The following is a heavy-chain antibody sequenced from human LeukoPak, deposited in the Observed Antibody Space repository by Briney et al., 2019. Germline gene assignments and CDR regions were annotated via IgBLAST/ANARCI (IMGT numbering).Heavy chain of an antibody. J-gene: IGHJ3*02. D-gene: IGHD1-7*01. CDR2: INWNGGST. Sequence: GGSLRLSCAASGFTFDDYGMSWVRPAPGKGLEWVSGINWNGGSTGYADSVKGRFTISRDNAKNSLYLQMNSLRAEDTALYFCARGYNWNYQNAFDIWGQGTMVTVSS. CDR3: ARGYNWNYQNAFDI. V-gene: IGHV3-20*04. CDR1: GFTFDDYG.